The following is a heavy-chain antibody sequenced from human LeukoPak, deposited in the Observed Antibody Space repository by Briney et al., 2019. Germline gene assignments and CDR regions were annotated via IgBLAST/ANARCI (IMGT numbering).Heavy chain of an antibody. CDR2: ISGSGGSA. Sequence: PGGSLRLSCAASGFTFSSYATSRVRQAPGKGLEWVSAISGSGGSAYYADSVKGRFTISRDNSKNTLYLQMNSLRAEDTAVYYCAKAREYDILTEIDYWGQGTLVTVSS. D-gene: IGHD3-9*01. J-gene: IGHJ4*02. CDR1: GFTFSSYA. CDR3: AKAREYDILTEIDY. V-gene: IGHV3-23*01.